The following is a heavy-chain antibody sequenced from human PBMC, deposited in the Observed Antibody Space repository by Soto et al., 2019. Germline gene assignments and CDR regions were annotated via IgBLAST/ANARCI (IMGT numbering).Heavy chain of an antibody. CDR1: GFTFSSYA. J-gene: IGHJ6*02. D-gene: IGHD6-13*01. V-gene: IGHV3-23*01. CDR2: ISGSGGST. CDR3: ADLAAAGTWGMDV. Sequence: EVQLLESGGGLVQPGGSLRLSCAASGFTFSSYAMSWVRQAPGKGLEWVSAISGSGGSTYYADSVKGRFTISRDNSKNTLYLQMNSRRAEDTAVYYCADLAAAGTWGMDVWGQGTTVTVSS.